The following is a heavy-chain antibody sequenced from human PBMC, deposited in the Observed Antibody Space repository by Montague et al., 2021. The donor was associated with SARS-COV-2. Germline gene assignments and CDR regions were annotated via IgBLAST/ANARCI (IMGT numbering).Heavy chain of an antibody. CDR3: ARDLAVVAATPFDY. V-gene: IGHV3-30*04. CDR1: GLTFSSYA. J-gene: IGHJ4*02. Sequence: SRSLSWAASGLTFSSYAMHWVRQAPGKGLEWVAVISYDGSNKYYADSVKGRFTISRDNSRNTLYLQMNSLRAEDTAVYYCARDLAVVAATPFDYWGQGTLVTVSS. D-gene: IGHD2-15*01. CDR2: ISYDGSNK.